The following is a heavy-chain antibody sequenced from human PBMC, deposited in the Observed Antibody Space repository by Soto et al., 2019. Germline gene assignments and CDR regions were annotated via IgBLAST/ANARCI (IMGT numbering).Heavy chain of an antibody. CDR3: ATARGYTYGYLADY. Sequence: QVQLVESGGGVVQPGRSLRLSCAASGFTFSSYGMHWVRQAPGKGLEWVAFISYDGTNKYYAGSVKGRFTISRDNSKNTLYLQMDSLRAEDTAVFYCATARGYTYGYLADYWGQGTTVTVSS. CDR1: GFTFSSYG. V-gene: IGHV3-30*03. D-gene: IGHD5-18*01. J-gene: IGHJ4*02. CDR2: ISYDGTNK.